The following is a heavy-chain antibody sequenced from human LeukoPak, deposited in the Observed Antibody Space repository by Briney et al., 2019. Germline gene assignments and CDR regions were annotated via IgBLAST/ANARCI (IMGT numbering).Heavy chain of an antibody. CDR3: AKRVVIRSTDYFYFYIHV. V-gene: IGHV3-30*02. J-gene: IGHJ6*03. D-gene: IGHD3-3*01. Sequence: GGSLRLSCEASGFSFSDYGMHWVRQAPGKGLEWVAFIRYNGDNKYYADSVKGRFTVSRDNSQSTLYLQMNSLRVEDTAVYYCAKRVVIRSTDYFYFYIHVWGKGTTVTVSS. CDR1: GFSFSDYG. CDR2: IRYNGDNK.